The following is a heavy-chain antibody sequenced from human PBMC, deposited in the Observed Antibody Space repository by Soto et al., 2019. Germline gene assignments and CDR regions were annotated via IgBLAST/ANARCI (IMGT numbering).Heavy chain of an antibody. CDR2: IIPIFGTA. CDR1: GGTFSSYA. CDR3: ARGRGGRIDYSTSSHYYYYGMDV. V-gene: IGHV1-69*13. J-gene: IGHJ6*02. Sequence: ASVKVSCKASGGTFSSYAISWVRQAPGQGLEWMGGIIPIFGTANYEQKFTGRVTITADESTSTAYMELSSLRSEDTAVYYCARGRGGRIDYSTSSHYYYYGMDVWGQGTTVTVSS. D-gene: IGHD6-6*01.